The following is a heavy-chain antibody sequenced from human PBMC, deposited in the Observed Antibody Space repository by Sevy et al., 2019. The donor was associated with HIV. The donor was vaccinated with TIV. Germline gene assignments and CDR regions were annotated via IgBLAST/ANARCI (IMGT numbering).Heavy chain of an antibody. J-gene: IGHJ6*02. D-gene: IGHD2-2*01. CDR3: ARSAAIVVVPAAMGDYYYGMDV. CDR2: ISSSSSYI. V-gene: IGHV3-21*01. CDR1: GFTFSSYS. Sequence: GGSLRLSCAASGFTFSSYSMNWVRQAPGKGLEWVSSISSSSSYIYYADSVKGRFTISRDNTKNSLYLQMNSLRAEDTAVYYCARSAAIVVVPAAMGDYYYGMDVWGQGTTVTVSS.